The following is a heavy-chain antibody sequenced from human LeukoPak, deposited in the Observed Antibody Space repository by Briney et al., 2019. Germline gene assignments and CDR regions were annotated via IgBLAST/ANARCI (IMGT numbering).Heavy chain of an antibody. Sequence: GGSLRLSCAASEFTFGDYGMTWVRQVPGKGLEWVSGISWNGGSTAYGGSVKGRFTISRDNAKNFLYLQLNSLRAEDTAFYFCARATARSMGGHNWFDSWGQGTLVTVSS. V-gene: IGHV3-20*04. CDR3: ARATARSMGGHNWFDS. CDR1: EFTFGDYG. J-gene: IGHJ5*01. D-gene: IGHD1-26*01. CDR2: ISWNGGST.